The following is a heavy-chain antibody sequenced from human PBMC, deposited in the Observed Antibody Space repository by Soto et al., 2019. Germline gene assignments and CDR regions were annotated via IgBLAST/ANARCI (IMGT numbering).Heavy chain of an antibody. CDR1: GYSFTSYW. CDR2: IDPSDSYT. J-gene: IGHJ4*02. V-gene: IGHV5-10-1*01. CDR3: ARHLLANSHYVY. D-gene: IGHD7-27*01. Sequence: GESLKISCKGSGYSFTSYWISWVRQMPGKGLEWMGRIDPSDSYTNYSPSFQGHVTISADKSISTAYLQWSSLKASDTSMYYCARHLLANSHYVYWGQGTLVTVSS.